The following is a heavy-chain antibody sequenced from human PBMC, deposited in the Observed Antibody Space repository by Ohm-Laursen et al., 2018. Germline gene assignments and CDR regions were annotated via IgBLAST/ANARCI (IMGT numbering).Heavy chain of an antibody. CDR2: IHYSGNT. V-gene: IGHV4-59*08. J-gene: IGHJ4*02. CDR3: AGNRLGSSFDN. D-gene: IGHD1-26*01. Sequence: PPGTLSLTWTVSGNSINTYYWSWIRQPPGKGLEYISWIHYSGNTNYNPSLRSRVTISVDTSKNQISLSLRSVTAADTAIYYCAGNRLGSSFDNWGPGTVVTVSS. CDR1: GNSINTYY.